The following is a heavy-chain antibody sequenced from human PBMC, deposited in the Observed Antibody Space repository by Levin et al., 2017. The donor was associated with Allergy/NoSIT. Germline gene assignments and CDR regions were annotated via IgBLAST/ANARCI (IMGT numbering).Heavy chain of an antibody. D-gene: IGHD6-13*01. CDR1: GYTFTGYY. CDR2: ISPDSGAT. J-gene: IGHJ4*02. CDR3: ASVTFSSKTDFDY. V-gene: IGHV1-2*02. Sequence: GESLKISCKTSGYTFTGYYMHWVRQAPGQGLEWMGWISPDSGATNYAQNFQGRITMTRDTSISTAYMELSRLTSDDTAVYYCASVTFSSKTDFDYWGQGTLVTVSS.